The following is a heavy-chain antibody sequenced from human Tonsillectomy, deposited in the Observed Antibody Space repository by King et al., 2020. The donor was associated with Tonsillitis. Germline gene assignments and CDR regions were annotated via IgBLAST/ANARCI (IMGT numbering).Heavy chain of an antibody. Sequence: VQLVESGGGLIQPGGSLRLSCAASGFTVSSNYMSWVRQAPGKGLEWVSVIYSGGSTYYADSVKGRFTISRDNSKNTLYLQMNSLRAEDTAVYYCARDVQTGTYGLLPLGYWGQGTLVTVSS. J-gene: IGHJ4*02. CDR2: IYSGGST. CDR1: GFTVSSNY. CDR3: ARDVQTGTYGLLPLGY. D-gene: IGHD1-26*01. V-gene: IGHV3-53*01.